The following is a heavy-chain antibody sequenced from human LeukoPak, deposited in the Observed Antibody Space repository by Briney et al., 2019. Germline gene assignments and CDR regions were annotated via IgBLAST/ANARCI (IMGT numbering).Heavy chain of an antibody. CDR1: EFTFSSYA. Sequence: GGSLRLSCAASEFTFSSYAMSWVRQAPGRGLEWVSAISGSGGSTYYADSVEGRFTISRDNSKNTLYLHMNGLRAEDTAVYYCAKCMAVADDTFDIWGQGTMVTVSS. V-gene: IGHV3-23*01. D-gene: IGHD6-19*01. J-gene: IGHJ3*02. CDR2: ISGSGGST. CDR3: AKCMAVADDTFDI.